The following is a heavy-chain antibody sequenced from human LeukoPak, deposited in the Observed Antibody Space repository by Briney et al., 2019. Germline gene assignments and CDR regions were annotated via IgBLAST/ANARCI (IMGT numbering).Heavy chain of an antibody. CDR2: INHSGST. D-gene: IGHD4-23*01. Sequence: SETLSLTCTVSGGSISSYYWSWIRQPPGKGLEWIGEINHSGSTNYNPSLKSRVTISVDTSKNQFSLKLSSVTAADTAVYYCARDRNSRGRGLDYWGQGTLVTVSS. CDR3: ARDRNSRGRGLDY. CDR1: GGSISSYY. V-gene: IGHV4-34*01. J-gene: IGHJ4*02.